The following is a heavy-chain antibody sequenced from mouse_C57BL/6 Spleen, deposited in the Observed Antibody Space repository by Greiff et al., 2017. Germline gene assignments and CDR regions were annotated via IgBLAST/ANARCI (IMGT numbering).Heavy chain of an antibody. Sequence: QVQLQQPGAELVKPGASVKLSCKASGYTFTSYWMHWVKQRPGQGLEWIGMIHPNSGSTNYNEKFKSKATLTVDKSSSTAYMQLRSLTTEDSAVYYCARGYYGSSYFDYWGQGTTLTVSS. CDR1: GYTFTSYW. CDR3: ARGYYGSSYFDY. V-gene: IGHV1-64*01. CDR2: IHPNSGST. J-gene: IGHJ2*01. D-gene: IGHD1-1*01.